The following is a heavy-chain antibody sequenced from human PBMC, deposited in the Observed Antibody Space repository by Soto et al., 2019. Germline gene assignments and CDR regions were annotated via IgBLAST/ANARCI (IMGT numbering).Heavy chain of an antibody. Sequence: SETLSLTFTVSGGSISSGGYYWSLIRQHPGKGLEWIGYIYHRGRTYYTKSLTSRVTISVHTSKNQSSLKLRYLTAEDTAVYYCERNVKDSRYYYYYMDVWGKGTTVTSP. CDR3: ERNVKDSRYYYYYMDV. CDR2: IYHRGRT. V-gene: IGHV4-31*03. D-gene: IGHD2-15*01. CDR1: GGSISSGGYY. J-gene: IGHJ6*03.